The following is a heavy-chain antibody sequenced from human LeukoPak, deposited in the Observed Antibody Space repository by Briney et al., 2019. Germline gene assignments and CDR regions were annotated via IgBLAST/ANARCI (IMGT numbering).Heavy chain of an antibody. CDR3: ARSLYYYGSGSFDI. J-gene: IGHJ3*02. CDR2: IYYSGST. D-gene: IGHD3-10*01. V-gene: IGHV4-59*01. CDR1: GGSISSYY. Sequence: SSETLSLTCTVSGGSISSYYWNWIRQPPGKGLEWIGYIYYSGSTNYNPSLKSRVTISVDTSKNQFSLKLSSVTAADTAVYYCARSLYYYGSGSFDIWGQGTMVSVSS.